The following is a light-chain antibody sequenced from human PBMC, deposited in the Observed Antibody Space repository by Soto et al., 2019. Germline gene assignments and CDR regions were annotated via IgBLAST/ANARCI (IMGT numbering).Light chain of an antibody. Sequence: DIPFTQSPSFLSASVGDRVTGTCGASQGISSYLAWYQQKPRKAPEVLIFGASTLQSGVPSRFSGSGSGTEFTLTISSLQPEDFATYYCQQLMSYPITFGQGTRLEIK. V-gene: IGKV1-9*01. CDR1: QGISSY. J-gene: IGKJ5*01. CDR3: QQLMSYPIT. CDR2: GAS.